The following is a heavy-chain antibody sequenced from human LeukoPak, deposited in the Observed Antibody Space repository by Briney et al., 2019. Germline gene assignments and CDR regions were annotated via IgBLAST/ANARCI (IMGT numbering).Heavy chain of an antibody. V-gene: IGHV3-30*18. Sequence: PGGSLRLSCAASGFTFSSYSMNWVRQAPGKGLEWVAVISYDGSNKYYADSVKGRFTISRDNSKNTLYLQMNSLRAEDTAVYYCAKDQQFYYGSGSYYSFDYWGQGTLVTVSS. CDR2: ISYDGSNK. D-gene: IGHD3-10*01. J-gene: IGHJ4*02. CDR1: GFTFSSYS. CDR3: AKDQQFYYGSGSYYSFDY.